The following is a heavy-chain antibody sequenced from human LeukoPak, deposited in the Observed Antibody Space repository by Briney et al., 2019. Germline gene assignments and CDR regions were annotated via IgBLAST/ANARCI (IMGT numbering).Heavy chain of an antibody. CDR2: IYYSGST. CDR3: ARDRINDYGGINWFDP. D-gene: IGHD4-23*01. J-gene: IGHJ5*02. V-gene: IGHV4-39*07. Sequence: SETLSLTCTVSGGSISSSSYYWGWIRQPPGKGLEWIGSIYYSGSTYYNPSLKSRVTISVDTSKNQFSLKLSSVTAADTAVYYCARDRINDYGGINWFDPWGQGTLVTVSS. CDR1: GGSISSSSYY.